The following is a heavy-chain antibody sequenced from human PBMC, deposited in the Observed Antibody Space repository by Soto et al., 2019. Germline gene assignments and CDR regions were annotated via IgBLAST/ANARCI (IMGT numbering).Heavy chain of an antibody. Sequence: QVQLVESGGGVVQPGRSLRLSCAASGFTFSNYPLHWVRQAPGKGLEWVAVISYDATTKYYADSVKGRFTISRDNXXNTLYLQMNSLRAXXXXXXXXXXXXXXXXXXXXXYXGQGTLVTVSS. V-gene: IGHV3-30-3*01. CDR1: GFTFSNYP. CDR3: XXXXXXXXXXXXXY. J-gene: IGHJ4*02. CDR2: ISYDATTK.